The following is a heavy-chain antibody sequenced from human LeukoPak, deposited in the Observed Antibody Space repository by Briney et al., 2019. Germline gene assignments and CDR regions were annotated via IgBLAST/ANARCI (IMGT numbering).Heavy chain of an antibody. J-gene: IGHJ6*02. Sequence: GGSLRLSCAASGFTFSSYAMSWVRQAPGKGLEWVSGIRGSGGSTYYADSVKGRFTISRDNSKNTLYLQMNSLSAEDTAVYYCAKDLSPLYYYYGMDVWGQGTTVTVSS. CDR2: IRGSGGST. CDR1: GFTFSSYA. V-gene: IGHV3-23*01. CDR3: AKDLSPLYYYYGMDV.